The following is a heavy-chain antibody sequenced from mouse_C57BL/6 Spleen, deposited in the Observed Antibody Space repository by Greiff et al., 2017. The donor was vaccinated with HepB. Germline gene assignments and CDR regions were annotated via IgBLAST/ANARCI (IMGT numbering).Heavy chain of an antibody. J-gene: IGHJ4*01. V-gene: IGHV1-19*01. Sequence: VHVKQSGPVLVKPGASVKMSCKASGYTFTDYYMNWVKQSHGKSLEWIGVINPYNGGTSYNQKFKGKATLTVDKSSSTAYMELNSLTSEDSAVYYWARSLITTVVAHYAMDYWGQGTSVTVSS. D-gene: IGHD1-1*01. CDR3: ARSLITTVVAHYAMDY. CDR1: GYTFTDYY. CDR2: INPYNGGT.